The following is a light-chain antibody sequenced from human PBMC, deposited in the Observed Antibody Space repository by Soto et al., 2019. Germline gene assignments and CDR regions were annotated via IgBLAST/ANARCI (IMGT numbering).Light chain of an antibody. V-gene: IGKV3-15*01. CDR2: DAS. Sequence: EIVMTQSPATLSVSPGERATLSCRASQSVSSNLAWYQQKPGQAPRLLIYDASTRATGMPARFSGSGSGTEFTLTISSLQSEDFAVYYCQQYNYWPPWTFGQGTKVEIK. CDR1: QSVSSN. J-gene: IGKJ1*01. CDR3: QQYNYWPPWT.